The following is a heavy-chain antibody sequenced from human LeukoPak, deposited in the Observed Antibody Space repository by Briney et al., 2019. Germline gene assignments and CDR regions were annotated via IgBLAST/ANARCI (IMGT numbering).Heavy chain of an antibody. J-gene: IGHJ4*02. D-gene: IGHD1-26*01. CDR2: INPNSGGT. Sequence: ASVKVSCKASGYTFTGYYMHWVRQAPGQGLEWMGWINPNSGGTNYAQKFQGRVTMTRDTSISTAYMELSRLRSDDTAVYYCARISGNYAYFDYWGQGTLVTVSS. CDR3: ARISGNYAYFDY. V-gene: IGHV1-2*02. CDR1: GYTFTGYY.